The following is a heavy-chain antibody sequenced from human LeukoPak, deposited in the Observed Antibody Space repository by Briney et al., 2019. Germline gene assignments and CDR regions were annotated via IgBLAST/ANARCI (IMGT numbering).Heavy chain of an antibody. CDR2: ISSSGSTI. CDR3: ARDTEPYYYDSSGYYH. J-gene: IGHJ4*02. V-gene: IGHV3-11*01. Sequence: GGSQRLSCAASGFTFSDYYMSWIRQAPGKGLEWVSYISSSGSTIYYADSVKGRFTISRDNAKNSLYLQMNSLRAEDTAVYYCARDTEPYYYDSSGYYHWGQGTLVTVSS. D-gene: IGHD3-22*01. CDR1: GFTFSDYY.